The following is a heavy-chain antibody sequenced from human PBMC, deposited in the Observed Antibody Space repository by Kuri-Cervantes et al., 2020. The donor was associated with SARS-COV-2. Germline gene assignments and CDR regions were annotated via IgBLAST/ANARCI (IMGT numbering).Heavy chain of an antibody. D-gene: IGHD6-6*01. CDR2: IYHSGST. Sequence: GSLRLSCTVSGYSISSGNYRGRIRQPPGKGLEWIGSIYHSGSTYYNPSLKSRVTISVDTSKNQFSLKLSSVTAAATAVYYCASKGQLEDAFDIWGQGTMVTVSS. CDR3: ASKGQLEDAFDI. V-gene: IGHV4-38-2*02. CDR1: GYSISSGNY. J-gene: IGHJ3*02.